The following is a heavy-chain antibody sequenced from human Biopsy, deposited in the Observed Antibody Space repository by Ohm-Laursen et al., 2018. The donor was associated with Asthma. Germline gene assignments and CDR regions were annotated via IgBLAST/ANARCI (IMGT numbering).Heavy chain of an antibody. D-gene: IGHD3-16*01. V-gene: IGHV4-61*08. CDR2: SSYSGFR. Sequence: SDTLSLTCAVSGGSISSGGFSWTWIRQPPGKGLEWIGLSSYSGFRKYNPSLKSRVTISVDTSKNQLSLNLTSVTAADTAVYYCARDQGDSKFDYWGQGILVTVSS. CDR3: ARDQGDSKFDY. J-gene: IGHJ4*02. CDR1: GGSISSGGFS.